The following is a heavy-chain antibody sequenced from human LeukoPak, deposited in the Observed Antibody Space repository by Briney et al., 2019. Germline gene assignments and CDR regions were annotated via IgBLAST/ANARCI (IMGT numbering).Heavy chain of an antibody. D-gene: IGHD3-22*01. CDR1: GFTFSSYW. CDR2: IKQDGSEK. V-gene: IGHV3-7*01. Sequence: GGSLRLSCAASGFTFSSYWMSWVRQAPGKGLEWVTDIKQDGSEKYYVDSVKGRFTISRDNAKNSLYLQMNSLRAEDTAVYYCARTSAAGYMIVVWYYYYYMDVWGKGTTVTVSS. J-gene: IGHJ6*03. CDR3: ARTSAAGYMIVVWYYYYYMDV.